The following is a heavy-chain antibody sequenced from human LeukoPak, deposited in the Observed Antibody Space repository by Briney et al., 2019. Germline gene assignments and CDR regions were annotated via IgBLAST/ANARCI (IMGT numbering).Heavy chain of an antibody. CDR1: GGSISSGTYY. V-gene: IGHV4-61*02. CDR2: FYTSGST. J-gene: IGHJ4*02. Sequence: SETLSLTCTVSGGSISSGTYYWSWIRQPAGKGLEWIGRFYTSGSTNCNPSLKSRVTISVDTSKNQFSLKLSSVTAADTAVYYCARGPYAWGYIDYWGQGTLVTVSS. D-gene: IGHD7-27*01. CDR3: ARGPYAWGYIDY.